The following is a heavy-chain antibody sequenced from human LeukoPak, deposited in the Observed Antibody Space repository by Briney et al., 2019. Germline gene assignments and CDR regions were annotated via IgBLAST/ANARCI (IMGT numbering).Heavy chain of an antibody. V-gene: IGHV3-7*01. CDR3: ARDYTGGWNDY. Sequence: QAGGSLRLSCAASGFTFSSYSMNWVRQAMGKGVECVAKISEDGGEKHYVDSVKGRFTISRDNNKNSLYLQMNSLRAEDTAVYYCARDYTGGWNDYWGQGTLVTVSS. CDR1: GFTFSSYS. D-gene: IGHD7-27*01. J-gene: IGHJ4*02. CDR2: ISEDGGEK.